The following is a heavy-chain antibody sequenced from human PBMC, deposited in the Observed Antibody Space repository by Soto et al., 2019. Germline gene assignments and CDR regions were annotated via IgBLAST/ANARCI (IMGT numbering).Heavy chain of an antibody. D-gene: IGHD3-3*01. J-gene: IGHJ4*02. CDR1: GGSISSGGYY. Sequence: LSLTCTVSGGSISSGGYYWSWIRQHPGKGLEWIGYIYYSGRTYYNPSLHSRVSIAVDTSKNQFSLELTSVTAADTAVYYCARSTIYGKVFDYWGQGALVTVS. CDR2: IYYSGRT. CDR3: ARSTIYGKVFDY. V-gene: IGHV4-31*03.